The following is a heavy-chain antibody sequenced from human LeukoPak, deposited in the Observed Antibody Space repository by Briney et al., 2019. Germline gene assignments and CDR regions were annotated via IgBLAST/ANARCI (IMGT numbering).Heavy chain of an antibody. CDR3: AREPAGYSSSWWALAEYFQH. Sequence: ASVKVSCKASGYTFTGYYMHWVRQAPGQGLEWMGWINPNSGGTNYAQKFQGRVTMTRDTSISTAYMELSRLRSDDTAVYYCAREPAGYSSSWWALAEYFQHWGRGTLVTVSS. V-gene: IGHV1-2*02. J-gene: IGHJ1*01. CDR2: INPNSGGT. CDR1: GYTFTGYY. D-gene: IGHD6-13*01.